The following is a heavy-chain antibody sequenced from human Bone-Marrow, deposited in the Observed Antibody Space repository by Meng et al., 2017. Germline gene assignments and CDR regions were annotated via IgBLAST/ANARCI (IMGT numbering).Heavy chain of an antibody. D-gene: IGHD6-19*01. J-gene: IGHJ4*02. V-gene: IGHV4/OR15-8*02. CDR2: IYHGGDT. CDR1: GVSIMRIDW. CDR3: ASWIYSCGWQ. Sequence: PAPGLRQARPSEHLSLPWVVSGVSIMRIDWGSWVRQPPGKGLEWIGEIYHGGDTNYNPPLKSRVTIEIDKTKNQFSLKLSSVTAADTAVYYCASWIYSCGWQWGQGALVTVAS.